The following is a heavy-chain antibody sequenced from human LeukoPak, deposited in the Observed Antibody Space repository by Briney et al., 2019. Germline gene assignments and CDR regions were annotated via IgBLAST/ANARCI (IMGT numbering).Heavy chain of an antibody. CDR1: GFTFSSYA. Sequence: GGSLRLSCAGSGFTFSSYAMTWVRQAPGKGLEWVSVITASGGTTWYADSVKGRFTISRDKSKNTLHLQMNSLRGEDTAVYYRAKGASSGNYRSGFDYWGQGTLVTVSS. J-gene: IGHJ4*02. CDR2: ITASGGTT. V-gene: IGHV3-23*01. CDR3: AKGASSGNYRSGFDY. D-gene: IGHD1-26*01.